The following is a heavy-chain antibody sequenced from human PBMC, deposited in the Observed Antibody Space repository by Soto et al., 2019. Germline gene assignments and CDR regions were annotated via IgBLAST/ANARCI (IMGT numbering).Heavy chain of an antibody. CDR1: GGTISNYA. V-gene: IGHV1-69*13. CDR2: IIPIFGTA. J-gene: IGHJ4*02. CDR3: ASGSSSWSDPFDFDY. D-gene: IGHD6-13*01. Sequence: ASVKVSCKASGGTISNYAISWVRQAPGQGLEWMGGIIPIFGTAKYAQKFQGRVTIIADASTSTAYMELSSLRSEDSAVYYCASGSSSWSDPFDFDYWGQGTLVTVSS.